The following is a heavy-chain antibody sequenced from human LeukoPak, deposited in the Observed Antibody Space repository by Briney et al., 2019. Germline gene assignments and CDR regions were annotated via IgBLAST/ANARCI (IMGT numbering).Heavy chain of an antibody. V-gene: IGHV3-33*01. D-gene: IGHD3-22*01. J-gene: IGHJ4*02. CDR3: ARDSGRDDSSGYYYSEVDY. CDR1: GLTFSSYG. CDR2: IWYDGSNK. Sequence: GGSLRLSCAASGLTFSSYGMHWVRQAPGKGLEWVAVIWYDGSNKYYADSVKGRFTISRDNSKNTLYLQMNSLRAEDTAVYYCARDSGRDDSSGYYYSEVDYWGQGTLVTVSS.